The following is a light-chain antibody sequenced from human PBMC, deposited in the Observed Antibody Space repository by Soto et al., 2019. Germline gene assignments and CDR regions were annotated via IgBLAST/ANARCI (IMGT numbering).Light chain of an antibody. J-gene: IGKJ1*01. CDR1: QSVSSY. CDR2: GAS. Sequence: EIVLTQSPGTLSLSPGERATLSCGASQSVSSYLAWYQQKPGQAPRLLIYGASNRATGIPDRFSGSGSGTDFTLTISRLEPEDFAVYYCQQYGSSGTFGQGTKVDIK. CDR3: QQYGSSGT. V-gene: IGKV3-20*01.